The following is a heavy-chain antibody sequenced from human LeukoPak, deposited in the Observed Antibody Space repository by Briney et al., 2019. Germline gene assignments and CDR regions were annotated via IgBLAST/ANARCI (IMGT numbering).Heavy chain of an antibody. CDR3: ARVRSAAGLDY. J-gene: IGHJ4*02. CDR2: ISSNGGST. CDR1: GFTFSSYS. Sequence: GGSLRLSCAASGFTFSSYSMHWVRQAPGKGLEYVSAISSNGGSTYYANSVKGRFTISRDNSKNTLYLQMGSLRAEDMAVCYCARVRSAAGLDYWGQGTLVTVSS. V-gene: IGHV3-64*01. D-gene: IGHD6-13*01.